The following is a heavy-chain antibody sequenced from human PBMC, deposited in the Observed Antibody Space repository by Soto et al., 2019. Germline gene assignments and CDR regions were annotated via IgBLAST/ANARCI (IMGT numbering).Heavy chain of an antibody. CDR3: AGGKEGQIAGLRWLDP. J-gene: IGHJ5*02. CDR2: ISDTGRTR. V-gene: IGHV3-11*01. D-gene: IGHD1-26*01. Sequence: GVSLRLSCSVSRVDFRGSYMNCIRQAPGKGLEWISYISDTGRTRHYADSVKGRFVISRDNSRVSLSLQMNDLRADVTAIDYCAGGKEGQIAGLRWLDPPGKGSRGIISS. CDR1: RVDFRGSY.